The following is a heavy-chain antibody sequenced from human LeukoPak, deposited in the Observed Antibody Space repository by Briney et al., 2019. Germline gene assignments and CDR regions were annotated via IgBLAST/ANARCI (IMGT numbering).Heavy chain of an antibody. CDR1: GGSISSYY. CDR2: IYCSGST. J-gene: IGHJ4*02. D-gene: IGHD6-13*01. Sequence: PSETLSLTCAVSGGSISSYYWSWIRQPPGKGLEWIWYIYCSGSTNYNPSLKSRVTISVDATKNQFSLKLSYITAADTAVDYFAGHTDVYSSSFDYFDYWGEGTLVTVSS. CDR3: AGHTDVYSSSFDYFDY. V-gene: IGHV4-59*08.